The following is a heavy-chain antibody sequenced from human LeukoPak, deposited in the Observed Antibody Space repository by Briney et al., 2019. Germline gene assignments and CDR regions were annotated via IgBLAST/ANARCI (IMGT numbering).Heavy chain of an antibody. D-gene: IGHD1-26*01. Sequence: GGSLRLSCAASGFTPSHSAMHWVRQASGKGLEWVGLIDRPAKSYATAYGASVGGRFTISRDDSKNTAYLQMDSLKTEDTALYYSTRDRGTHNWLDLWGQGTLVTVSS. CDR2: IDRPAKSYAT. CDR1: GFTPSHSA. J-gene: IGHJ5*02. CDR3: TRDRGTHNWLDL. V-gene: IGHV3-73*01.